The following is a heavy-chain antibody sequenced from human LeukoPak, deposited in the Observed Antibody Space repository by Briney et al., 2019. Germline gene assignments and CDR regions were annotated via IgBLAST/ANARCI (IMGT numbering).Heavy chain of an antibody. CDR1: GGSFSGYY. CDR2: INHSGST. V-gene: IGHV4-34*01. CDR3: ARRLYYDYVWGSYRYTFDY. Sequence: SETLSLTCADYGGSFSGYYWSWIRQPPGKGLEWIGEINHSGSTNYNPSLESRVTISVDTSKNQLSLKLSSVTAADTAVYYCARRLYYDYVWGSYRYTFDYWGQGTLVTVSS. D-gene: IGHD3-16*02. J-gene: IGHJ4*02.